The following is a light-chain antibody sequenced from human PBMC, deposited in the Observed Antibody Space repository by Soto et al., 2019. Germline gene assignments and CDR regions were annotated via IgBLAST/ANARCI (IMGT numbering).Light chain of an antibody. J-gene: IGKJ1*01. CDR3: QEYNTWPWT. Sequence: EIVLTQSPGTLSLSPGERATLSCRASQNISRSLAWYQQKLGQAPRVLIYGASTRATGIPARFTGSGSGTEFILTITSLQSEDSAVYYCQEYNTWPWTFGQGTKVDIK. CDR1: QNISRS. V-gene: IGKV3-15*01. CDR2: GAS.